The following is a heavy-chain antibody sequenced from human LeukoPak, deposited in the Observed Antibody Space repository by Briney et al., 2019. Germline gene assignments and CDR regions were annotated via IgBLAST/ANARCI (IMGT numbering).Heavy chain of an antibody. CDR2: ISAYNGNT. V-gene: IGHV1-18*04. CDR3: ARDSSPWLVLHY. D-gene: IGHD6-19*01. CDR1: GYTFTNYG. Sequence: ASVKISCKASGYTFTNYGISWVRQAPGQGLEWMGWISAYNGNTNHAQSLQGRVTMTTDTSTSTAYMELRSLRPDDTAVYYCARDSSPWLVLHYWGQGTLVTVSS. J-gene: IGHJ4*02.